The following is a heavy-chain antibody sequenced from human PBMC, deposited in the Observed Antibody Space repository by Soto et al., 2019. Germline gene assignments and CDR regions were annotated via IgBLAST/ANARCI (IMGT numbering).Heavy chain of an antibody. D-gene: IGHD6-19*01. CDR3: ARDQRAVAGPHYYYYGMDV. Sequence: GGSLGLSCAASGFSFSSYWMQWVRQAPGKGLVWVSRINSDGSSTSYADSVKGRFTISRDNAKNTLYLQMNSLRAEDTAVYYCARDQRAVAGPHYYYYGMDVWGQGTTVTVSS. J-gene: IGHJ6*02. CDR1: GFSFSSYW. CDR2: INSDGSST. V-gene: IGHV3-74*01.